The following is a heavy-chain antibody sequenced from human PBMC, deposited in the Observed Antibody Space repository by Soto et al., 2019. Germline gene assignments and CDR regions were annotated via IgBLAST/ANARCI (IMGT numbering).Heavy chain of an antibody. CDR1: GGTFSSYT. D-gene: IGHD6-6*01. Sequence: SVKVSCKASGGTFSSYTISWVRQAPGQGLEWMGRIIPILGIANYAQKFQGRVTITADKSTSTAYMELSSLRSEDTAVYYCASTSPSIAARPASFYYYMDVWGKGTTVTVSS. V-gene: IGHV1-69*02. CDR3: ASTSPSIAARPASFYYYMDV. J-gene: IGHJ6*03. CDR2: IIPILGIA.